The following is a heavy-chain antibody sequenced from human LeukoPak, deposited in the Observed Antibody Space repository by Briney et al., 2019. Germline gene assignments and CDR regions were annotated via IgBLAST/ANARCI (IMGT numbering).Heavy chain of an antibody. CDR2: IYTSGTT. CDR3: ARALSSSFWSGYLGWFDP. Sequence: PSETLSLTCTVSGGSIDGGNYYWSWIRQSAGKGLEWIGRIYTSGTTSYNPSLKGRVTISVDTSKNQFSLRLTSVTAADTAVYYCARALSSSFWSGYLGWFDPWGHGTLVTVSS. J-gene: IGHJ5*02. D-gene: IGHD3-3*01. CDR1: GGSIDGGNYY. V-gene: IGHV4-61*02.